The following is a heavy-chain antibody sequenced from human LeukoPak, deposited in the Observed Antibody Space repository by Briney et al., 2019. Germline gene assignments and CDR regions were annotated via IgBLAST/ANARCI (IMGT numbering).Heavy chain of an antibody. CDR3: ARDWFDGDYDRFDY. CDR1: GFTFSSYW. Sequence: GGSLRLSCAVSGFTFSSYWMSWFRQAPGKGLEWVADINQDGSQKFSVDSVKGRFTISRDNAKNSLSLQMNSLRVEDTAVYYCARDWFDGDYDRFDYWGQGTLVTVSS. CDR2: INQDGSQK. J-gene: IGHJ4*02. V-gene: IGHV3-7*03. D-gene: IGHD4-17*01.